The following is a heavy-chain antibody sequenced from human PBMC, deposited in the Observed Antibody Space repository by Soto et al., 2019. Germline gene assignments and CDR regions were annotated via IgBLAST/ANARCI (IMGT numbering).Heavy chain of an antibody. V-gene: IGHV4-59*01. CDR1: GGSISTFY. CDR2: IYYTGSA. CDR3: ARDPAMSSSAWTNGESPRGTPWYFDL. D-gene: IGHD6-25*01. Sequence: QVQLQESGPGLVKPSETLSLTCIVSGGSISTFYWSWIRQPPGKGLEWIGYIYYTGSANYSPSLQSRVTMSVDTSKNQVSLKLSSVTAADTAVYYCARDPAMSSSAWTNGESPRGTPWYFDLWGRGTLVTVSS. J-gene: IGHJ2*01.